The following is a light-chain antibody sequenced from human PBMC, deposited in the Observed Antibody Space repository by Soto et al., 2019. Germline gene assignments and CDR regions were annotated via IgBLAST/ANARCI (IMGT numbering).Light chain of an antibody. CDR1: QSINTW. CDR3: QQYNSYSPLT. V-gene: IGKV1-5*03. Sequence: DIEMTQSPSTLPASVGDRVTISCRANQSINTWLAWYQQKPGKAPNLLIYKASRLDTGVPSRFSGSGSGTEFTLTISSLQSDDFAAYYCQQYNSYSPLTFGGGTKVEIK. CDR2: KAS. J-gene: IGKJ4*01.